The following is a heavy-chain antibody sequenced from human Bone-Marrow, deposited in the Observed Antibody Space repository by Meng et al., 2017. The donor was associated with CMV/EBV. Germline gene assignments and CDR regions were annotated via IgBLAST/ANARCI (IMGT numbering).Heavy chain of an antibody. Sequence: SGPTLVKPTQTLTLTCTFSGFSLSTRLMCVSWVRQPPGKALEWLALIDWDDDKYYSTVLKTRLTISKDTSKNQVVLTMTNMDPVDTATYYCARMACSTNCYRGPDYFQHWGQGTLVTVSS. J-gene: IGHJ1*01. CDR3: ARMACSTNCYRGPDYFQH. CDR1: GFSLSTRLMC. V-gene: IGHV2-70*20. CDR2: IDWDDDK. D-gene: IGHD2-2*01.